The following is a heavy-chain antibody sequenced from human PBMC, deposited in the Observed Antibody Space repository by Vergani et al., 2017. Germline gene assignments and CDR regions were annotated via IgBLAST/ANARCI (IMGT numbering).Heavy chain of an antibody. CDR1: GGSISSSNW. CDR3: ARALKLRYSPFGDYYYYGMGV. V-gene: IGHV4-4*03. CDR2: IYHSGST. J-gene: IGHJ6*02. Sequence: QVQLQESGPGLVKPPGTLSLTCAVSGGSISSSNWWSWVRQPPGKGLQWIGEIYHSGSTNYNPSLKSRVTISVDKSKNQFSLKLSSVTAADTAVYYCARALKLRYSPFGDYYYYGMGVWGQGTTGTGSS. D-gene: IGHD3-9*01.